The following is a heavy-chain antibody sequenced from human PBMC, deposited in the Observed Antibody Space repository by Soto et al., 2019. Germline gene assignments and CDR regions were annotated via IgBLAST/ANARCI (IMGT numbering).Heavy chain of an antibody. J-gene: IGHJ3*02. CDR3: ARVFRRYYDSSGSEGAFDI. CDR2: IIPIFGTA. Sequence: SVKVSCKASGGTFSSYAISWVRQAPGQGLEWMGGIIPIFGTANYAQKFQGRVTITADESTSTAYMELSSLRSEDAAVYYCARVFRRYYDSSGSEGAFDIWGQGTMVTVSS. V-gene: IGHV1-69*13. D-gene: IGHD3-22*01. CDR1: GGTFSSYA.